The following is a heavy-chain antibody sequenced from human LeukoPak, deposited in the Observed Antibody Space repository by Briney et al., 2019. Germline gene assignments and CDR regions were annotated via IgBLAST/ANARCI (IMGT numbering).Heavy chain of an antibody. Sequence: PSETLSLTCAVSGYSISSGYSWGWIRQPPWKGLERIGSIYYSGSTYYNPSLKSRVTISVDTSKNQFSLKLSSVTAADTAVYYCARGNYYGSGSYYNSQTDDAFDIWGQGIMVTVSS. V-gene: IGHV4-38-2*01. CDR2: IYYSGST. J-gene: IGHJ3*02. D-gene: IGHD3-10*01. CDR1: GYSISSGYS. CDR3: ARGNYYGSGSYYNSQTDDAFDI.